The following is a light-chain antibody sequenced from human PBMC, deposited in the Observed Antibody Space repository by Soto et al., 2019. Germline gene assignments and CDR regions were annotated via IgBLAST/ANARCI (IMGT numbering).Light chain of an antibody. V-gene: IGKV1-5*03. CDR2: GVS. CDR3: QQYGGDSWT. CDR1: QTISNW. J-gene: IGKJ1*01. Sequence: DIKMTQSPSTLSASVGDRVTISCRASQTISNWLAWYQQKPGKAPNLLIYGVSNLASGVPSRFSGTGSGTEFALSISCLRPDDFATYYFQQYGGDSWTIGHGTKVEIK.